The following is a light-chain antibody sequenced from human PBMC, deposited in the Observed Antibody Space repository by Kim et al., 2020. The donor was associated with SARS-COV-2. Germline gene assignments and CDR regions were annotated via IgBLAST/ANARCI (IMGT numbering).Light chain of an antibody. J-gene: IGLJ3*02. CDR2: GKN. Sequence: ALGQTVGSTCKGDSPKSYYATCYQQKPGQAPILVIYGKNNRPSGIPDRFPGSSSGNTASLTITGTQAGDEAYYYCNSRNSNDNGVFGGGTQLTVL. CDR1: SPKSYY. CDR3: NSRNSNDNGV. V-gene: IGLV3-19*01.